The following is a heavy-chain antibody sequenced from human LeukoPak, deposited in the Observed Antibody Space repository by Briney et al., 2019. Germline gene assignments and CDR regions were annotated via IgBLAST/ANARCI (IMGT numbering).Heavy chain of an antibody. V-gene: IGHV4-59*08. CDR3: ARLSMITFGGVIAAFDY. CDR2: IYDSGST. D-gene: IGHD3-16*02. J-gene: IGHJ4*02. CDR1: GGSISSYY. Sequence: SETLSLTCTVSGGSISSYYWSWIRQPPGKGLEWIGYIYDSGSTKYNPSLKSRVTISLDTSKNQFSLKLSSVTAADTAVYYCARLSMITFGGVIAAFDYWGQGTLVTVSS.